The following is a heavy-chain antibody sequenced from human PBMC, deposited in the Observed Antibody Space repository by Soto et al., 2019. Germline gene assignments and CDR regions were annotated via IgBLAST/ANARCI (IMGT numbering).Heavy chain of an antibody. Sequence: GGSLRLSCAASGFTFSSYAMHWVRQAPGKGLEWVAVISDDGSNKYYADSVKGRFTISRDNSKNSLYLQMNSLRVEDTALYYCVRDLGLWAGDYYAFDMWGQGTMVTVSS. D-gene: IGHD4-17*01. J-gene: IGHJ3*02. CDR2: ISDDGSNK. CDR1: GFTFSSYA. V-gene: IGHV3-30-3*01. CDR3: VRDLGLWAGDYYAFDM.